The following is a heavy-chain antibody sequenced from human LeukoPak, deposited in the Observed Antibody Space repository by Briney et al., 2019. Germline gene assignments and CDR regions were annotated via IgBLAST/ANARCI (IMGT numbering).Heavy chain of an antibody. J-gene: IGHJ6*03. CDR2: MNPKTGGT. D-gene: IGHD3-3*01. CDR1: GDTFSSHD. Sequence: GASVKVSCKPSGDTFSSHDFNWVRQTTGQGLEWMGWMNPKTGGTGYAQKFQGRVTMTRDTSIGTAYMELSSLTSEDTAIYYCARGPNYNLWSGSCAYYYMGVWGEGTTVTVSS. CDR3: ARGPNYNLWSGSCAYYYMGV. V-gene: IGHV1-8*01.